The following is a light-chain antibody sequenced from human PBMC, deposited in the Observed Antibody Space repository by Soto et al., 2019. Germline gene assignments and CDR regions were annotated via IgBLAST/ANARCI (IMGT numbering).Light chain of an antibody. CDR1: SXDVGGYNY. V-gene: IGLV2-8*01. Sequence: QSVLTQPPSASGSPGQSVAIYCTGTSXDVGGYNYVSWYQQHPGKAPKLMIYEVNKRPSGVPDRFSGSKSGNAASLTVSGLQAEDEADYYCSSYAGSSNVFGTGTKVTVL. CDR3: SSYAGSSNV. CDR2: EVN. J-gene: IGLJ1*01.